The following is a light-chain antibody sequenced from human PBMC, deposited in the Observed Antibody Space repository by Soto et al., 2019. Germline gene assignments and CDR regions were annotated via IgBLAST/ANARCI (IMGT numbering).Light chain of an antibody. CDR1: QSVSSSY. J-gene: IGKJ1*01. Sequence: EIVLTQSPGTLSFSPGERATLSCRASQSVSSSYLAWYQQKPGQAPRLLIYNASNRTTGIPARFSGSGSGTDFTLTISRLEPEDFAVYYCQQYGSSPRTFGQGTKVDIK. CDR3: QQYGSSPRT. CDR2: NAS. V-gene: IGKV3-20*01.